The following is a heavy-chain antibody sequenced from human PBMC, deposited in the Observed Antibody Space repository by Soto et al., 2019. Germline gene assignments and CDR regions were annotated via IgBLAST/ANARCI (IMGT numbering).Heavy chain of an antibody. CDR3: AKEGALSGWPYGDY. Sequence: QVQLVESGGGVVQPGRSLRLSCAASGFTFSTYGMHWVRQAPGKGLEWVAVISYDGNEKHYADSVKGRFTISRDNSKETLSLQMNSLRAEDTAVYYCAKEGALSGWPYGDYWGQGTLVTVSS. D-gene: IGHD6-19*01. V-gene: IGHV3-30*18. CDR2: ISYDGNEK. J-gene: IGHJ4*02. CDR1: GFTFSTYG.